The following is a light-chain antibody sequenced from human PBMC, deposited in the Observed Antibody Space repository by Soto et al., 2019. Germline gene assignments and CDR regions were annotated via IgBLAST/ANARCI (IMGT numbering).Light chain of an antibody. CDR1: SSDIGGYNY. Sequence: QSALTQPASVSGSPGQSVTISCTGTSSDIGGYNYVSWYQQHPGKAPKLMIYEVSNRPSGVSNRFSGSKSGNTASLTISALQAEDEADYYCRSYTSSSTYVLGTGTKLTVL. J-gene: IGLJ1*01. CDR2: EVS. CDR3: RSYTSSSTYV. V-gene: IGLV2-14*01.